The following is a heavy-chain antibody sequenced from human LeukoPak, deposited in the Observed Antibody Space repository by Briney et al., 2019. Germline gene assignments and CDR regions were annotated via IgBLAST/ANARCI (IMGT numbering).Heavy chain of an antibody. D-gene: IGHD6-13*01. J-gene: IGHJ4*02. CDR1: GGSISSSSYY. CDR3: ARLRREQRLVFYYFDY. V-gene: IGHV4-39*01. CDR2: IYYSGST. Sequence: SETLSLTCTVSGGSISSSSYYWGWIRQPPGKGLEWIGSIYYSGSTYYNPSLKSRVTISVDTSKNQFSLKLSSVTAADTAVYYCARLRREQRLVFYYFDYWGQGTLVTVSS.